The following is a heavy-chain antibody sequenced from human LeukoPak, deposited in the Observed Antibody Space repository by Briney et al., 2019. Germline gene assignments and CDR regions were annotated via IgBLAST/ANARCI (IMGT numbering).Heavy chain of an antibody. V-gene: IGHV1-69*04. D-gene: IGHD3-10*01. J-gene: IGHJ4*02. CDR2: IILILGIA. CDR3: ARGRYMVRGACDY. CDR1: GGTFSSYA. Sequence: SVKVSCKASGGTFSSYAISWVRQAPGQGLEWMGRIILILGIANYAQKFQGRVTITADKSTSTAYMELSSLRSEDTAVYYCARGRYMVRGACDYWGQGTLVTVSS.